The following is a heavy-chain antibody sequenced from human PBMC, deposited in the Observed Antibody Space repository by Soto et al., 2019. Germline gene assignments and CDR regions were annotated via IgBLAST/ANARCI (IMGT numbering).Heavy chain of an antibody. Sequence: PGGSLRLSCAASGFTVSSNYMSWVRQAPGKGPEWVSVIYSGGSTYYADSVKGRFTISRDNSKNTLYLQMNSLRAEDTAVYYCARGVPAAIPNWFDPWGQGTLVTVSS. CDR3: ARGVPAAIPNWFDP. J-gene: IGHJ5*02. D-gene: IGHD2-2*02. CDR2: IYSGGST. CDR1: GFTVSSNY. V-gene: IGHV3-53*01.